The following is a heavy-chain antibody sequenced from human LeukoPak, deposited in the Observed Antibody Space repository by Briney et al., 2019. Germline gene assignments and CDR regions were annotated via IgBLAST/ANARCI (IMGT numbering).Heavy chain of an antibody. CDR1: GFTFSSYA. CDR3: ARDKEDYGDYVAY. CDR2: ISYDGSNK. J-gene: IGHJ4*02. Sequence: GGSLRLSCAASGFTFSSYAMHWVRQAPGKGLEWVAVISYDGSNKYYADSVKGRFTISRDNSRNTLYLQMNSLRAEDTAVYYCARDKEDYGDYVAYWGQGTLVTVSS. D-gene: IGHD4-17*01. V-gene: IGHV3-30-3*01.